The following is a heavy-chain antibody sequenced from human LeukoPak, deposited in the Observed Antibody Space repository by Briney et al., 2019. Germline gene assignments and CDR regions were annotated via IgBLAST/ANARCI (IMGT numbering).Heavy chain of an antibody. Sequence: PSETLSLTCTVSGGSISSYYWGWIRQPPGKGLERIGYIHYSGNTNYNPSLKSRVTISLVTSKNQFSLKLSSVTAADTAVYYCARGRIAARRMTIDYWGQGTLVTVSS. D-gene: IGHD6-6*01. CDR2: IHYSGNT. J-gene: IGHJ4*02. CDR3: ARGRIAARRMTIDY. V-gene: IGHV4-59*12. CDR1: GGSISSYY.